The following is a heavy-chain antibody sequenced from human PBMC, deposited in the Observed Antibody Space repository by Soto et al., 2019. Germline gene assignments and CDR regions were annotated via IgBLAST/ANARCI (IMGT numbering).Heavy chain of an antibody. CDR3: AIPGYSSGWYSVWEGDDAFDI. CDR2: IYPGDSDT. Sequence: EVQLVQSGAEVKKPGESLKISCKGSGYSFTSYWIGWVRQMPGKGLEWMGIIYPGDSDTRYSPSFQGQVTISADKSISTAYLQWSSLKASDTAMYYCAIPGYSSGWYSVWEGDDAFDIWGQGTMVTVSS. D-gene: IGHD6-19*01. CDR1: GYSFTSYW. V-gene: IGHV5-51*01. J-gene: IGHJ3*02.